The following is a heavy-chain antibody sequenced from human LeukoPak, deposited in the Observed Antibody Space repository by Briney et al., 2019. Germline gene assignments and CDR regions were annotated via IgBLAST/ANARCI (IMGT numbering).Heavy chain of an antibody. Sequence: LSGGSLRLSCVASGFTFSSYWMSWVRQAPGRGLEWVANIKQGGSDKYYVDSVKGRFTISRDNAKNSLYLQMNSLRVEDTAVYYRARAYYSINWFVPWGQGTLVTVSS. CDR1: GFTFSSYW. V-gene: IGHV3-7*01. CDR2: IKQGGSDK. J-gene: IGHJ5*02. D-gene: IGHD4-11*01. CDR3: ARAYYSINWFVP.